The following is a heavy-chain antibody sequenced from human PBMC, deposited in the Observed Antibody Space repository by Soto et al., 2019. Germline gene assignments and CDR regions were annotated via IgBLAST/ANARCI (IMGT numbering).Heavy chain of an antibody. Sequence: QVQLQESGSGLVKPSQTLSLTCAVSGGYIGSGGYSWSWIRQPPGKGLEWIGTAYPRGSTYYDPFLKSRVTISLDLSKNQFCLNLNSVTAADTAVYYCARVAGSGWYDAWGQGTLVTVSS. CDR2: AYPRGST. J-gene: IGHJ5*02. CDR3: ARVAGSGWYDA. V-gene: IGHV4-30-2*01. CDR1: GGYIGSGGYS. D-gene: IGHD6-19*01.